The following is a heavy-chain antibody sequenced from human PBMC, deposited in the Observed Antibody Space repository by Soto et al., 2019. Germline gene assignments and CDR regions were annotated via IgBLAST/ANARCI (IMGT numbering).Heavy chain of an antibody. CDR1: GFTFSNNG. CDR2: IWYDGINK. J-gene: IGHJ6*02. CDR3: ARDRVQMVDGLDV. V-gene: IGHV3-33*01. Sequence: QVQLEESGGGVVQPGRSLRLSCAASGFTFSNNGMHWVRQAPGKGLEWVAVIWYDGINKYYADSVKGRFIISRDNSKNTVYLQMNSLRAEDTAVYYCARDRVQMVDGLDVWGQGTTVTVSS. D-gene: IGHD2-15*01.